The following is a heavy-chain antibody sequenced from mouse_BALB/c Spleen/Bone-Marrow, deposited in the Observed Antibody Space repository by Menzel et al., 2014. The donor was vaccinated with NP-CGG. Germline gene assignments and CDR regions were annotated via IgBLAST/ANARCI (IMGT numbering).Heavy chain of an antibody. CDR1: GFDFSTFW. CDR2: INPDRSTI. Sequence: EVHLVESGGGLVQPGGSLKPSCAASGFDFSTFWMSWVRQAPGKGLEWIGEINPDRSTINYRPSLKDKFIISRDNAKNTLYLLMSRVRSEDTALYYCARLHYYGYGAYWGQGTLVTVSA. CDR3: ARLHYYGYGAY. V-gene: IGHV4-1*02. D-gene: IGHD1-2*01. J-gene: IGHJ3*01.